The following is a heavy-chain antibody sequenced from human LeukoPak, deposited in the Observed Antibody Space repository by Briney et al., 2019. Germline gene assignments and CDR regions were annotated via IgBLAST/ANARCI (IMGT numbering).Heavy chain of an antibody. CDR3: ARSARVPRYYYMDV. CDR1: GGTFSSYA. D-gene: IGHD4-17*01. V-gene: IGHV1-69*19. CDR2: IIPIFGTA. J-gene: IGHJ6*03. Sequence: SVKVSCKSSGGTFSSYAISWVRQAPGQGLEWMGGIIPIFGTANYAQKFQGRVTITADESTSTAYMELSSLRSEDTAVYYCARSARVPRYYYMDVWGKGTTVTVSS.